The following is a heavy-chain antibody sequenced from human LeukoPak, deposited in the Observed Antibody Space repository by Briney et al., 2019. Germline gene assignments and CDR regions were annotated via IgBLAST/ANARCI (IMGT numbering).Heavy chain of an antibody. CDR1: GFTFSSYG. J-gene: IGHJ4*02. CDR3: VNVELGNGYFDY. Sequence: GGSLRLSCAASGFTFSSYGMHWVRQAPGKGLEWVAFIRYDGSNKYYADSVKGRFTISRDNSKNTLYLQMNSLRAEDTAVNYCVNVELGNGYFDYWGQGTLVTVSS. V-gene: IGHV3-30*02. CDR2: IRYDGSNK. D-gene: IGHD7-27*01.